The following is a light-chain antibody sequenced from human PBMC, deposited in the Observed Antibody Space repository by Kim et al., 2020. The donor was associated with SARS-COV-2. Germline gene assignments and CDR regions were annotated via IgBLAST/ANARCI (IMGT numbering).Light chain of an antibody. Sequence: SVAWGRQARSTCEEESPRSHYASWYRQKPGRAPVLVIYGKNNRPSGIPARFSGSTSGNTASLTITGAQAEDEADYYCNCRDSNHWVFGGGTQLTVL. V-gene: IGLV3-19*01. CDR1: SPRSHY. J-gene: IGLJ3*02. CDR3: NCRDSNHWV. CDR2: GKN.